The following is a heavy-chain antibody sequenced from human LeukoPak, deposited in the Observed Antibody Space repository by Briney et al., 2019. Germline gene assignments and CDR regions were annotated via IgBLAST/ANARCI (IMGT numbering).Heavy chain of an antibody. CDR1: GFTINYNY. V-gene: IGHV3-66*01. Sequence: GGSLRLSCEVSGFTINYNYMSWVRQAPGKGLEWVSIIYSGGSTYYADSVKGRFTISRDNAKNSLYLQMNSLRAEDTAVYYCARAIAAAGLYYYMDVWGKGTTVTISS. CDR2: IYSGGST. CDR3: ARAIAAAGLYYYMDV. J-gene: IGHJ6*03. D-gene: IGHD6-13*01.